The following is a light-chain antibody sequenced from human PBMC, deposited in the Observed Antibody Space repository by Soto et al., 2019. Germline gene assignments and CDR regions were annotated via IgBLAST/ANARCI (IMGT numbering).Light chain of an antibody. J-gene: IGLJ7*01. CDR1: SSGVGAYNY. CDR3: CSYAGSYSSWV. CDR2: DVS. V-gene: IGLV2-11*01. Sequence: QSVLTQPRSVSGSPGQSVTISCTGTSSGVGAYNYVSWYQQHPGKAPKLMIYDVSKRPSGVPDRFSGSNSGNTASLTISGLQAEDEADYYCCSYAGSYSSWVFGGGTQLTVL.